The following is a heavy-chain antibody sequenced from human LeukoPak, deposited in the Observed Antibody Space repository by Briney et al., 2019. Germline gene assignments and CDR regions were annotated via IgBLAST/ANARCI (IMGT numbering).Heavy chain of an antibody. CDR3: ARDPESAAGPDYYYSSGMDA. J-gene: IGHJ6*02. CDR1: GGSISSYY. V-gene: IGHV4-4*07. D-gene: IGHD6-13*01. Sequence: SETLSLTCTVSGGSISSYYRSWIRQPAGKGLEWIGRIYTSGSTNYNPSLKSRVTMSVDTSKNQSSLKLSSVTAADTAVYYCARDPESAAGPDYYYSSGMDAWGQGTTVTVSS. CDR2: IYTSGST.